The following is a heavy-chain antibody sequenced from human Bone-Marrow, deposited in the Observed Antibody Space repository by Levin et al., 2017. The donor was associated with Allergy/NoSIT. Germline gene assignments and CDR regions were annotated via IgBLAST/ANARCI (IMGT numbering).Heavy chain of an antibody. CDR3: ARDDRGQPGTFDI. J-gene: IGHJ3*02. CDR1: GYTFIDYY. D-gene: IGHD3-10*01. CDR2: IHPNTGGT. V-gene: IGHV1-2*02. Sequence: ASVKVSCKASGYTFIDYYIHWVRQAPGQGLEWMGWIHPNTGGTKYAQKFQGRVTMTRDTSITTVFMELSSLRSDDTAVYFCARDDRGQPGTFDIWGQGTMVTVSS.